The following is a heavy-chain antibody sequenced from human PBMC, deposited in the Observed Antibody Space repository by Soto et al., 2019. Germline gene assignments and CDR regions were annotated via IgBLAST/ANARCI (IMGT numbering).Heavy chain of an antibody. J-gene: IGHJ6*02. Sequence: ASVKVSCKASGGTFSSYAISWVRQAPGQGLEWMGRIIPILGIANYAQKFQGRVTITADKSTSTAYMELSSLRSEDTAVYYCARDIVVVVAATRMYHGMDVWGQGTTVTVSS. CDR3: ARDIVVVVAATRMYHGMDV. V-gene: IGHV1-69*04. CDR2: IIPILGIA. D-gene: IGHD2-15*01. CDR1: GGTFSSYA.